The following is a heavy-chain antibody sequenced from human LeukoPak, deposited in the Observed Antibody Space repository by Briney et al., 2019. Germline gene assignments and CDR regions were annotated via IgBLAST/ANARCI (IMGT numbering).Heavy chain of an antibody. Sequence: GGSLRLSCAASGFTFDDYAMHWVRQAPGKGLEWVSGISWNSGSIGYADSVKGRFTISRDNAKNSLYLQMNSLRAEDTAVYYCARGQKSLYWGQGTLVTVSS. V-gene: IGHV3-9*01. CDR1: GFTFDDYA. J-gene: IGHJ4*02. CDR2: ISWNSGSI. CDR3: ARGQKSLY.